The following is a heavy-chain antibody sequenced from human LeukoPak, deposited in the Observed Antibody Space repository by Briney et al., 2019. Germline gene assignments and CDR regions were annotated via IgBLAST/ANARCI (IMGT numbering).Heavy chain of an antibody. CDR3: ARDRDYGDWENAFDI. J-gene: IGHJ3*02. CDR2: IKQDGSEK. Sequence: PGGSLRLSCAASGFTFSSYWMSWVRQAPGKGLEWVANIKQDGSEKYYVDSVKGRSTISRDNAKNSLYLQMNSLRAEDTAVYYCARDRDYGDWENAFDIWGQGTMVTVSS. CDR1: GFTFSSYW. V-gene: IGHV3-7*01. D-gene: IGHD4-17*01.